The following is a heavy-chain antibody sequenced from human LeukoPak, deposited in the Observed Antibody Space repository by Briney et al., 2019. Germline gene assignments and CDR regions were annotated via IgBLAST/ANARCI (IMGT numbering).Heavy chain of an antibody. Sequence: GRSLRLSCAASGFTFRGHAMHWVRQAPGKGLEWVAFISYDGSTIYYADSVKGRLYISRDNSKNTLYVQMNSLRPEDTAVYYCARDLSERYTIDHWGQGALVTVPS. V-gene: IGHV3-30-3*01. CDR3: ARDLSERYTIDH. CDR2: ISYDGSTI. CDR1: GFTFRGHA. D-gene: IGHD2-2*02. J-gene: IGHJ4*02.